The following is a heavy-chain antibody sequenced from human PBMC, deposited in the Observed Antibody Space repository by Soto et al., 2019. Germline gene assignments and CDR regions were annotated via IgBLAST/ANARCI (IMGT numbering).Heavy chain of an antibody. D-gene: IGHD2-15*01. CDR1: GDSVSSNSAA. CDR2: TYYRSKWYN. CDR3: ARASLGYCSGGSCYFKYFQH. J-gene: IGHJ1*01. V-gene: IGHV6-1*01. Sequence: SQTLSLTCAISGDSVSSNSAAWNWIRQSPSRGLEWLGRTYYRSKWYNDYAVSVKSRITISPDTSKNQFSLQLNSVTPEDTAVYYCARASLGYCSGGSCYFKYFQHWGQGTLVTVSS.